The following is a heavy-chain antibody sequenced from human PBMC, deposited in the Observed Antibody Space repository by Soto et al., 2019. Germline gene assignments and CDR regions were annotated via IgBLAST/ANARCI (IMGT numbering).Heavy chain of an antibody. D-gene: IGHD1-26*01. Sequence: SSETLSLTCTVSGGSVSSGSYYWSWIRQPPGKGLEWIGYIYYSGSTNYNPSLKSRVTISVDTSKNQFSLKLSSVTAADTAVYYCAIGGGSYYTFDYWGQGTLVTVSS. CDR3: AIGGGSYYTFDY. J-gene: IGHJ4*02. V-gene: IGHV4-61*01. CDR2: IYYSGST. CDR1: GGSVSSGSYY.